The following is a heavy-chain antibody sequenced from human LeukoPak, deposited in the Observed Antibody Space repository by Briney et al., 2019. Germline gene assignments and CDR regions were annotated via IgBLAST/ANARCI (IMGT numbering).Heavy chain of an antibody. V-gene: IGHV4-30-4*08. CDR3: ARDENSYYMDV. CDR2: ISYSGST. CDR1: GVSIISGDYY. J-gene: IGHJ6*03. Sequence: PSETLSLTCAVSGVSIISGDYYWTWIRQPPGKGLEWIGYISYSGSTYYNPSLKSGITISLDTSKNQFSLKVTSVTAADTAVYYCARDENSYYMDVWGTGTTVTVSS.